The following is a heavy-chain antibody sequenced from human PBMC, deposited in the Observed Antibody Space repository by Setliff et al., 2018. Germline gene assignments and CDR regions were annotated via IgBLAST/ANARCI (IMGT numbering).Heavy chain of an antibody. CDR1: GDSISSGSYH. Sequence: PSETLSLTCTVSGDSISSGSYHWSWIRKPAGKGLEWIGRIHPSGSTNYNPSLMSRVTISVDTSRNQFSLKLRSVTAADTAVYYCARLSWDGLRRAPFDVWGQGIMVTVSS. V-gene: IGHV4-61*02. CDR3: ARLSWDGLRRAPFDV. J-gene: IGHJ3*01. CDR2: IHPSGST. D-gene: IGHD3-10*01.